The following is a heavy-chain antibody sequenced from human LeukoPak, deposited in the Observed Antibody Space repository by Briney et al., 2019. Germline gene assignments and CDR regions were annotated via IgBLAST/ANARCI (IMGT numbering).Heavy chain of an antibody. CDR1: GYTFTNYD. J-gene: IGHJ6*03. Sequence: ASVKVSCKASGYTFTNYDINWVRQATGQGLEWMGWINPNSGGTNYAQKFQGRVTMTRDTSISTAYMELSRLRSDDTAVYYCARDAIAAAGTQLPYYYYYMDVWGKGTTVTISS. V-gene: IGHV1-2*02. CDR3: ARDAIAAAGTQLPYYYYYMDV. D-gene: IGHD6-13*01. CDR2: INPNSGGT.